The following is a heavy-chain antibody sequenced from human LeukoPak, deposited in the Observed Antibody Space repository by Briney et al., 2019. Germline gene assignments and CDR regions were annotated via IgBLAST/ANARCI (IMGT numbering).Heavy chain of an antibody. CDR2: IYYSGST. CDR3: ARVEFGSGYYFHYYYMDV. V-gene: IGHV4-59*01. Sequence: KPSETLSLTCTVSGGSISSYYWSWIRQPPGKGLEWIGYIYYSGSTNYNPSLKSRVTISVDTSKNQFSLKLSSVTAADTAVYYCARVEFGSGYYFHYYYMDVWGKGTTATVSS. CDR1: GGSISSYY. J-gene: IGHJ6*03. D-gene: IGHD3-22*01.